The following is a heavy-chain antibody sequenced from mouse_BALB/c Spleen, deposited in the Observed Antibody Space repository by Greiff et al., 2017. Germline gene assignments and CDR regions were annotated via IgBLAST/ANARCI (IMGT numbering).Heavy chain of an antibody. D-gene: IGHD2-4*01. V-gene: IGHV2-9-2*01. CDR1: GFSLTSYD. Sequence: VQLQESGPGLVAPSQSLSITCTVSGFSLTSYDISWIRQPPGKGLEWLGVIWTGGGTNYNSAFMSRLSISKDNSKSQVFLKMNSLQTDDTAIYYCVRDPSMITAPFAYWGQGTLVTVSA. CDR3: VRDPSMITAPFAY. CDR2: IWTGGGT. J-gene: IGHJ3*01.